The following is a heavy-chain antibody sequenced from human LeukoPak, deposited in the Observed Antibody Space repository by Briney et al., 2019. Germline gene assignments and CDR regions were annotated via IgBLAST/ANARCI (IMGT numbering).Heavy chain of an antibody. Sequence: QTGGSLRLSCAASGFTVSSNYMSWVRQAPGKGLEWVSVIYSGGSTYYADSVKGRFTISRDNSKNTLYLQMNSLRAEDTAVYYCARDLSNYDILTGQGYGMDVWGQGTTVTVSS. CDR3: ARDLSNYDILTGQGYGMDV. D-gene: IGHD3-9*01. J-gene: IGHJ6*02. CDR2: IYSGGST. V-gene: IGHV3-66*01. CDR1: GFTVSSNY.